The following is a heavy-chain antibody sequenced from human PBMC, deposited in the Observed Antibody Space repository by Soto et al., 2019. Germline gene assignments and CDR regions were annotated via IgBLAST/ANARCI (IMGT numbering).Heavy chain of an antibody. CDR3: ARNLFDSRGYPPEV. J-gene: IGHJ4*02. CDR1: GVSISSGKW. D-gene: IGHD3-22*01. V-gene: IGHV4-4*02. CDR2: IFHTGNT. Sequence: QVQLQESGPGLVKPSGTLSLTCTISGVSISSGKWWSWVRQPPGVGLEWIGEIFHTGNTDYKTSLNSRVSILVDKSNNQFSLNLDSVTAAETAGYYCARNLFDSRGYPPEVWGQGILVTVSS.